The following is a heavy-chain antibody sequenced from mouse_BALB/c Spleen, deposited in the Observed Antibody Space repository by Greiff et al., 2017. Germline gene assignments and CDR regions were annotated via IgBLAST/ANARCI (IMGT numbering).Heavy chain of an antibody. J-gene: IGHJ3*01. CDR2: IYWDDDK. Sequence: QVTLKVSGPGILQPSQTLSLTCSFSGFSLSTSGMCVSWIRQPSGKGLEWLAHIYWDDDKRYNPSLKSRLTISKDTSRNQVFLKITSVDTADTATYYCARRKGTYGYDEAWFAYWGQGTLVTVSA. V-gene: IGHV8-12*01. CDR1: GFSLSTSGMC. D-gene: IGHD2-2*01. CDR3: ARRKGTYGYDEAWFAY.